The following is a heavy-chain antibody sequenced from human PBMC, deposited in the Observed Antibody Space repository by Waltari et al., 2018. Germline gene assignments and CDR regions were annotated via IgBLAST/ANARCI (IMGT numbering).Heavy chain of an antibody. CDR1: GYRFSDYC. D-gene: IGHD6-6*01. Sequence: EVQLVQSGAEVKKPGDSLRISCKGSGYRFSDYCVAWVRQMPGQGLEWMGIICPDDSDTIYSPSVQGQVTISADKSIASAYLQWSSLKASDTAIYYCARGCSSSNSGAFDIWGQGTIVTVSS. V-gene: IGHV5-51*01. CDR2: ICPDDSDT. J-gene: IGHJ3*02. CDR3: ARGCSSSNSGAFDI.